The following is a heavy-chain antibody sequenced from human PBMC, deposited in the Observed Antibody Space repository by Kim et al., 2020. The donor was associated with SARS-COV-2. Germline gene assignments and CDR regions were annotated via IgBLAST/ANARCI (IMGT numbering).Heavy chain of an antibody. CDR2: INHSGST. Sequence: SETLSLTCAVYGGSFSGYYWSWIRQPPGKGLEWIGEINHSGSTNYNPSLKSRVTISVDTSKNQFSLKLSSVTAADTAVYYCATKQGHYVYGDYFWDYYYGMDVWGQGTTVTVSS. CDR1: GGSFSGYY. V-gene: IGHV4-34*01. CDR3: ATKQGHYVYGDYFWDYYYGMDV. J-gene: IGHJ6*02. D-gene: IGHD4-17*01.